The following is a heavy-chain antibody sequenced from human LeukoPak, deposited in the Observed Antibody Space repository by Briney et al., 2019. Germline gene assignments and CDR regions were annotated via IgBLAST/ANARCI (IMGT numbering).Heavy chain of an antibody. CDR2: ISGSGGST. CDR1: GFTFSSYA. V-gene: IGHV3-23*01. CDR3: AKDLRGDRDGYNYGTFDY. Sequence: GGSLRLSCAASGFTFSSYAMSWVRQAPGKGLEWVSAISGSGGSTYYADSVKGRFTISRDNSKNTLYLQMNSLRAEDTAVYYCAKDLRGDRDGYNYGTFDYWGQGTLSPSPQ. D-gene: IGHD5-24*01. J-gene: IGHJ4*02.